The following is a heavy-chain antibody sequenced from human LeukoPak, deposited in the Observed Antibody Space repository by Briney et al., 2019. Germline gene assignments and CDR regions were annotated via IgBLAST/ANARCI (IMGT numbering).Heavy chain of an antibody. CDR3: ARAEATSRVDY. J-gene: IGHJ4*02. CDR2: INQDGSAE. CDR1: GFTFNNFW. Sequence: TGGSLRLSCAASGFTFNNFWMSWVRQAPGKGLEWVANINQDGSAEYYVDSVKGRFTISRDNAKNSLYLQMNSLRAEDTAVYYCARAEATSRVDYWGQGTLVTVSS. V-gene: IGHV3-7*01. D-gene: IGHD2-2*01.